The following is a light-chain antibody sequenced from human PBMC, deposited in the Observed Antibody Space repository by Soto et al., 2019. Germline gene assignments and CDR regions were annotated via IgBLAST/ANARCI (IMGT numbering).Light chain of an antibody. CDR3: HHYGTPPPWT. CDR1: EGVENRF. Sequence: EIVLTQSPGTLSLSPGERATLSCRASEGVENRFLVWYQQKVGQAPRLLIYGASYRFTGIPDRFSGSGSGTDFTLTISRLEPEDFAVYYCHHYGTPPPWTFGQGTKLEIK. V-gene: IGKV3-20*01. CDR2: GAS. J-gene: IGKJ2*02.